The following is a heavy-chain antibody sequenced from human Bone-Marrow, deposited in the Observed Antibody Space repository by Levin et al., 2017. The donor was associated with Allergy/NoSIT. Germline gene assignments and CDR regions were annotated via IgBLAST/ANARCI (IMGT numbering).Heavy chain of an antibody. CDR3: ARVSDHYFADYGDSLNWYFDL. Sequence: SETLSLTCTVSGGSISSYYWSWIRQPPGKGLEWIGYIYYSGSTNYNPSLKSRVTISVDTSKNQFSLKLSSVTAADTAVYYCARVSDHYFADYGDSLNWYFDLWGRGTLVTVSS. V-gene: IGHV4-59*01. D-gene: IGHD4-17*01. CDR1: GGSISSYY. CDR2: IYYSGST. J-gene: IGHJ2*01.